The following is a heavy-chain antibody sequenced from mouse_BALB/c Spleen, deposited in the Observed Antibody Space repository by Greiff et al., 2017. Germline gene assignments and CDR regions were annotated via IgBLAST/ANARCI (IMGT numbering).Heavy chain of an antibody. CDR3: VKRGGLLGSSPSFDY. CDR2: INPSSGYT. V-gene: IGHV1-4*01. J-gene: IGHJ2*01. D-gene: IGHD1-1*01. Sequence: QVQLKQSGAELARPGASVKMSCKASGYTFTSYTMHWVKQRPGQGLEWIGYINPSSGYTNYNQKFKDKATLTADKSSSTAYMQLSSLTSEDSAVYYCVKRGGLLGSSPSFDYWGQGTTLTVSS. CDR1: GYTFTSYT.